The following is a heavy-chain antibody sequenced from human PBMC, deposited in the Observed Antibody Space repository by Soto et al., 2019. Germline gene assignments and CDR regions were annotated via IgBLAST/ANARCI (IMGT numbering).Heavy chain of an antibody. V-gene: IGHV3-23*01. J-gene: IGHJ6*03. CDR2: ISGSGGTT. D-gene: IGHD3-16*01. CDR3: AKCPGGYYYMDV. CDR1: GFTFNSYA. Sequence: PGGSMRLSCAASGFTFNSYAMTWVRQAPGKGLECVSAISGSGGTTYYADSVKGRFTISRDNSKNTLYLQMDSLRAEDMAVYYCAKCPGGYYYMDVWGKGTTVTVSS.